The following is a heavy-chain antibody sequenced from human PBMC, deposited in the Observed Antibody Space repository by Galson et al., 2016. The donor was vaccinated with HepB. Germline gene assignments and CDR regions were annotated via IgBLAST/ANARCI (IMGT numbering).Heavy chain of an antibody. CDR2: ISTSGNTI. V-gene: IGHV3-11*01. CDR1: GFTFNDYY. CDR3: ARIGWDVSFDY. Sequence: SLRLSCAASGFTFNDYYMSWIRQAPGKGLEWVSYISTSGNTIYYADSANGRFTVSRDTAKRSVHLQMNSLRADDTAVYYCARIGWDVSFDYWGQGTLVAVSS. J-gene: IGHJ4*02. D-gene: IGHD5/OR15-5a*01.